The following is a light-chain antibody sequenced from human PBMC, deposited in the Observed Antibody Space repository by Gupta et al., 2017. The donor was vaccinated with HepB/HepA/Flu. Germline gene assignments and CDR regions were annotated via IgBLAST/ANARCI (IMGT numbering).Light chain of an antibody. CDR3: QQYDTYPWT. V-gene: IGKV1-16*02. CDR2: AAF. Sequence: EIQLTQSPSSLSASVGDRVTITCRASQGIKNYLAWFQQKPGKAPKSLIYAAFSVQGGVPSKFSGSGSGTDFTLTISSLQPEDSATYYCQQYDTYPWTFGQGTRVES. CDR1: QGIKNY. J-gene: IGKJ1*01.